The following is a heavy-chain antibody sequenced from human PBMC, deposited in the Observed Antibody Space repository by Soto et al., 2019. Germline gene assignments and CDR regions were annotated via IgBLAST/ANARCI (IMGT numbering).Heavy chain of an antibody. V-gene: IGHV3-48*03. CDR1: GFTFSSYE. J-gene: IGHJ4*02. CDR2: ISSGSSRK. Sequence: EVQLVESGGGLVQPGGSLRLSCEASGFTFSSYEMNWVRQAPGKGLEWVSYISSGSSRKYYADSVKGRFTISRDNAKNSLYLQMTSLRAEDTAVYYCARDLGVGEAGFEYWGQVTLVTVSS. CDR3: ARDLGVGEAGFEY. D-gene: IGHD6-13*01.